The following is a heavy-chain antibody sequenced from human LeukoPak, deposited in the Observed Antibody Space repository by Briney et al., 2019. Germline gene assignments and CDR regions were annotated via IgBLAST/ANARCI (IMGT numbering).Heavy chain of an antibody. D-gene: IGHD3-22*01. CDR3: ARKGYYDSSGYYSD. Sequence: SETLSLTCAVYGGSFSGYYWSWIRQPPGKGLEWIGEINHTGNTNYNPSLKSRLTRSVDTSKNQISLKLSSVTAADTAVYYCARKGYYDSSGYYSDWGQGTLVTVSS. V-gene: IGHV4-34*01. CDR1: GGSFSGYY. J-gene: IGHJ4*02. CDR2: INHTGNT.